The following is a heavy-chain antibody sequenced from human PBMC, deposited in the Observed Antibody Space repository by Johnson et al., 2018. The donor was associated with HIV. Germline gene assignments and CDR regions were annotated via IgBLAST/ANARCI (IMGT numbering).Heavy chain of an antibody. CDR3: ARAQLLADDAFNN. Sequence: VQLVESGGGVVQPGGSLRLSCEVSGFTISTFWMHWVRQVPGKGLMWVSRISGDGSSSSYADSVKGRFTISRDNAKNTLYLQLNSLRVEDTAIYYCARAQLLADDAFNNWGQGTMVIVSS. D-gene: IGHD6-6*01. CDR2: ISGDGSSS. J-gene: IGHJ3*02. CDR1: GFTISTFW. V-gene: IGHV3-74*02.